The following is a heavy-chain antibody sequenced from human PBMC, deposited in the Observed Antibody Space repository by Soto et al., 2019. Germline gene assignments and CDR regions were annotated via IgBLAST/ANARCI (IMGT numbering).Heavy chain of an antibody. CDR2: MNPNSANT. D-gene: IGHD1-26*01. CDR1: GYTFTSYD. CDR3: ARERSSGAFDI. Sequence: QVQLVQSGAEVKKPGALVKVSCKTSGYTFTSYDINWVRQATGQGLEWMGWMNPNSANTAYAQKFQGRVTMTRNTSIITAYMELSSLRSEDTAVYYCARERSSGAFDIWGQGTMVTVSS. V-gene: IGHV1-8*01. J-gene: IGHJ3*02.